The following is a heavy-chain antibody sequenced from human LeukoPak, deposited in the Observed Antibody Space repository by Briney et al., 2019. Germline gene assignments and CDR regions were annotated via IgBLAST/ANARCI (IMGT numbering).Heavy chain of an antibody. CDR2: IYYSGST. CDR1: GGSISSYY. CDR3: ASTPSAGRTFDY. V-gene: IGHV4-59*01. J-gene: IGHJ4*02. Sequence: PSETLSLTCTVSGGSISSYYWSWIRQPPGKGLEWIGYIYYSGSTNYNPPLKSRVTISVDTSKNQFSLKLSSVTAADTTVYYCASTPSAGRTFDYWGRGTLVTVSS.